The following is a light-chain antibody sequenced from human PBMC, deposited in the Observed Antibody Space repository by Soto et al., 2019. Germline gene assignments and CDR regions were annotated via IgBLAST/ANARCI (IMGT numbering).Light chain of an antibody. CDR3: HQDIEWPRT. J-gene: IGKJ1*01. CDR2: GAS. Sequence: EIVLTQSPVTLSVSPGERATLSCRAGQSVYSNLAWYQQKPGQAPRLLIYGASTRATGIPARFSGSGFGTEFTLTINSQEPEDFAVYYCHQDIEWPRTFGQGTKVEV. CDR1: QSVYSN. V-gene: IGKV3-15*01.